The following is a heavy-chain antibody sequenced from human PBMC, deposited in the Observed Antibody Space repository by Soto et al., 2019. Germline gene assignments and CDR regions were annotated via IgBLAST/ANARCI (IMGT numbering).Heavy chain of an antibody. CDR2: ISSSSSYI. CDR1: GFTFSSYS. Sequence: PGGSLRLSCAASGFTFSSYSMNWVRQAPGKGLEWVSSISSSSSYIYYADSVKGRFTISRDNAKNSLYLQMNSLRAEDTAVYYYASLVVPAATYYCYYGMDVWGQGTTVTVSS. D-gene: IGHD2-2*01. CDR3: ASLVVPAATYYCYYGMDV. V-gene: IGHV3-21*01. J-gene: IGHJ6*02.